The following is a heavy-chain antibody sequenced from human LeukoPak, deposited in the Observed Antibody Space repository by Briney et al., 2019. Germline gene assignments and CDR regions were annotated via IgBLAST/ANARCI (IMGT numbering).Heavy chain of an antibody. CDR3: GRHSSSGWYYFDY. D-gene: IGHD6-19*01. CDR1: GGSISSSGYY. J-gene: IGHJ4*02. V-gene: IGHV4-39*01. Sequence: SETLSLTCTVSGGSISSSGYYWGWIRQPPGKGLEWIGSIYYSGSTYYNPSLKRRVTISVDTSKNQFSLKLSSVTAADTAVYYWGRHSSSGWYYFDYWDQGTLVTVP. CDR2: IYYSGST.